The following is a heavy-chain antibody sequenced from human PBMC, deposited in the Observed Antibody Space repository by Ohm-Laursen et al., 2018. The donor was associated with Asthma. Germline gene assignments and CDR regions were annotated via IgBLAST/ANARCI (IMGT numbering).Heavy chain of an antibody. D-gene: IGHD5-18*01. Sequence: SLRLSCTASGFTFSSYGMHWVRQAPGKGLEWVAVISYDGSNKYYADSVKGRFTISRDNSKNTLYLQMNSLRAEDTAVYYCARVGGDRYSYGYYFDYWGQGTLVTVSS. J-gene: IGHJ4*02. CDR1: GFTFSSYG. CDR3: ARVGGDRYSYGYYFDY. CDR2: ISYDGSNK. V-gene: IGHV3-30*03.